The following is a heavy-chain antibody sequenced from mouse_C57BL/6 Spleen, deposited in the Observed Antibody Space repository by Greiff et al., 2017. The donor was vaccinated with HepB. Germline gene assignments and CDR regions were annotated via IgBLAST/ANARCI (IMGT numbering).Heavy chain of an antibody. J-gene: IGHJ4*01. CDR3: ARAGITRVVARDDMDY. Sequence: QVQLQQSGAELARPGASVKLSCKASGYTFTSYGISWVKQRTGQGLEWIGEIYPRSGNTYYNEKFKGKATLTADKSSSTAYMELRSLTSEDSAVYFGARAGITRVVARDDMDYWGQGTSVTVSS. V-gene: IGHV1-81*01. CDR2: IYPRSGNT. D-gene: IGHD1-1*02. CDR1: GYTFTSYG.